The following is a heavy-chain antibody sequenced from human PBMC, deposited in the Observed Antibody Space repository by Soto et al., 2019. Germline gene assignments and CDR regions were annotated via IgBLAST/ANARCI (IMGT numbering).Heavy chain of an antibody. J-gene: IGHJ4*02. CDR1: GFTFSSYA. V-gene: IGHV3-30-3*01. CDR2: ISYDGSNK. D-gene: IGHD3-22*01. CDR3: ARGYTYYYDSSGYYDY. Sequence: QVQLVESGGGVVQPGRSLRLSCAASGFTFSSYAMHWVRQAPGKGLEWVAVISYDGSNKYYADSVKGRFTISRDNSKNTLYLQMNSLRAEDTAVYYCARGYTYYYDSSGYYDYWGQGTLVTVSS.